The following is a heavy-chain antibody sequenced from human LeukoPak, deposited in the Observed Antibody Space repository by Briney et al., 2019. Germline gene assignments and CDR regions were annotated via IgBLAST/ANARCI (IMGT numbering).Heavy chain of an antibody. CDR2: IRGGGDT. CDR3: AKANWVSNADAVW. V-gene: IGHV3-23*01. Sequence: GGSLRLSCAASGFTFTTYAMSWVRQAPARGLEWASSIRGGGDTFYADSVKGRFTLSRDDSRNMVYLQLNNLRVEDTAVYYCAKANWVSNADAVWWGQGTVVTVSS. D-gene: IGHD1-1*01. J-gene: IGHJ4*02. CDR1: GFTFTTYA.